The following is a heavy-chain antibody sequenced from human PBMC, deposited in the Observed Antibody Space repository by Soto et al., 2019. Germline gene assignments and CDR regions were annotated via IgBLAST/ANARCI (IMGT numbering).Heavy chain of an antibody. Sequence: PGGSLRLSCAASGFTFSSYAMNWVRQAPGKGLEWVSAISGSGGSTYYADSVKGRFTISRDNSKNTLYLQMNSLRAEDTAVYYCARDASYYSLWSGYYPSRNGMDVWGQGTTVTVSS. CDR2: ISGSGGST. D-gene: IGHD3-3*01. J-gene: IGHJ6*02. V-gene: IGHV3-23*01. CDR1: GFTFSSYA. CDR3: ARDASYYSLWSGYYPSRNGMDV.